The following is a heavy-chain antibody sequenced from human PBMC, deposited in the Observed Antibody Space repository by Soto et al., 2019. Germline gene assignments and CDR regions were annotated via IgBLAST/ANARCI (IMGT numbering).Heavy chain of an antibody. CDR2: ISWNSGSI. D-gene: IGHD4-17*01. J-gene: IGHJ3*02. CDR3: ARDRWYGTTLTNIDAFDI. CDR1: GFTFDDYA. V-gene: IGHV3-9*01. Sequence: EVQLVESGGGLVQPGRSLRLSCAASGFTFDDYAMHWVRQAPGKGLEWVSGISWNSGSIGYADSVKGRFTISRDNAKNFLYLQMHSLRAEDTALYYCARDRWYGTTLTNIDAFDIWGQGTMVTVSS.